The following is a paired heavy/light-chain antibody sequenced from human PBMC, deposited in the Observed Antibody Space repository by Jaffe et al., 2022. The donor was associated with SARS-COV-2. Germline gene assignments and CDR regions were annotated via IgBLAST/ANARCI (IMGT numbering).Heavy chain of an antibody. CDR3: AKRHYSGSGDTDS. CDR2: IYPAGSVT. J-gene: IGHJ4*02. V-gene: IGHV5-51*01. D-gene: IGHD3-10*01. CDR1: GPNFAAHW. Sequence: EVQLVQSGAEVKKPGESLKISCRDSGPNFAAHWIGWMRQLPGEGLEWVAIIYPAGSVTHYRPSFQGQVTISADRSTNTAYLQWGSLKASDSAMYYCAKRHYSGSGDTDSWGQGTLVTVTS.
Light chain of an antibody. CDR3: MQSSGWSWT. CDR2: KVS. CDR1: QSLVFGDGNTY. V-gene: IGKV2-30*01. Sequence: DAVLTQSPLSLPVTLGQPASISCRSSQSLVFGDGNTYLSWFHQRPGQSPRRLIYKVSNRDSGVPDRFSGSGSGTDFTLRISRVEAEDVGVYYCMQSSGWSWTFGQGTKVEIK. J-gene: IGKJ1*01.